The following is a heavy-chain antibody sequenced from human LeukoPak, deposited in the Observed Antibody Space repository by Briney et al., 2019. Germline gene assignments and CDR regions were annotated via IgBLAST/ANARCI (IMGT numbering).Heavy chain of an antibody. CDR1: GFTFSNYA. J-gene: IGHJ1*01. Sequence: GGSLRLSCAASGFTFSNYAIHWVRQAPGKGLEWVAFIRYDGSNKYYVDSVKGRFTISRDNSKNSLYLQMNSLRAEDTAVYYCARGHLHYYGSGRPPGWGQGTLVTVSS. CDR3: ARGHLHYYGSGRPPG. CDR2: IRYDGSNK. V-gene: IGHV3-30*02. D-gene: IGHD3-10*01.